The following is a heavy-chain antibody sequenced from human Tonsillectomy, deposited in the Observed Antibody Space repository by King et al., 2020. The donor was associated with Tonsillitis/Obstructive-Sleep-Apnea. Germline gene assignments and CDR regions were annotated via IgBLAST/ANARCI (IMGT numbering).Heavy chain of an antibody. J-gene: IGHJ6*03. D-gene: IGHD5-18*01. CDR2: IYSGGST. Sequence: VQLVESGGGLVQPGGSLRLSCAASGFTVSSNYMSWVRQAPGKGLEWVSVIYSGGSTYYADSVKGRFTISRDNSKNTLYLQMNSLRAEDTAVYYCARGTAGGEKWIPPYYYYMDVWGKGTTVTVSS. CDR3: ARGTAGGEKWIPPYYYYMDV. V-gene: IGHV3-66*01. CDR1: GFTVSSNY.